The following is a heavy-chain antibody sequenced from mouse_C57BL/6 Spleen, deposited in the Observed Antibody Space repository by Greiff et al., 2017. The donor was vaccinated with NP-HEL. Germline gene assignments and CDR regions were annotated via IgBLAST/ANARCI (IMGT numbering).Heavy chain of an antibody. D-gene: IGHD2-12*01. V-gene: IGHV1-54*01. CDR2: INPGSGGT. Sequence: QVQLQQSGAELVRPGTSVKVSCKASGYAFTNYLIEWVKQRPGQGLEWIGVINPGSGGTNYNEKFKGKATLTADKSSSTAYMQLSSLTSEDSAVYFCALTTGVFDYWGQGTTLTVSS. J-gene: IGHJ2*01. CDR1: GYAFTNYL. CDR3: ALTTGVFDY.